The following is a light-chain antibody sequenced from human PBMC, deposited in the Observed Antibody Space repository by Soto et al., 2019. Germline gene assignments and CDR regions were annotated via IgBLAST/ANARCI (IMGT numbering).Light chain of an antibody. CDR2: DTS. CDR1: QYINTR. Sequence: EIVLTQSPATLSSFPVDIFTLSFCASQYINTRLAWYQHRPGLAPRLLIYDTSTRAAGIAARFSGSGSGTEFTLTISSLQSEDFAVYYCQQYVHWPPGTFGQGTKVDI. CDR3: QQYVHWPPGT. V-gene: IGKV3-15*01. J-gene: IGKJ1*01.